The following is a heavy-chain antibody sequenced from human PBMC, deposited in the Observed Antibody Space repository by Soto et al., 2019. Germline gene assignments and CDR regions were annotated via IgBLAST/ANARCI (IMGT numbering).Heavy chain of an antibody. D-gene: IGHD6-19*01. CDR2: ISSIGVAT. V-gene: IGHV3-48*03. Sequence: VVSLTVSCAASGFTFSIHEMNWVRQAPGKGLEWVSYISSIGVATYYADSVKGRFTISRDNAKNSLYLQMNSLRAEDTAVSSCAREGRVGGIDYWGQGTPVTVSS. CDR3: AREGRVGGIDY. J-gene: IGHJ4*02. CDR1: GFTFSIHE.